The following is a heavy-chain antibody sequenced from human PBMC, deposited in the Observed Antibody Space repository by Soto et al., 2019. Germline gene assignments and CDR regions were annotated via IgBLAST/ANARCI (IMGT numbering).Heavy chain of an antibody. Sequence: EVQLVESGGGLVQPGGSLRLSCAASRFTFSSYTMNWVRQAPGKGLEWVSSISSSGSTISSADSVKGRFTISRDNDKKSLYLQMNSLRDEDTAVYYCARATYYYDSGGYRDNTFFDSWGQGTLVTVSS. CDR2: ISSSGSTI. CDR1: RFTFSSYT. D-gene: IGHD3-22*01. J-gene: IGHJ4*02. V-gene: IGHV3-48*02. CDR3: ARATYYYDSGGYRDNTFFDS.